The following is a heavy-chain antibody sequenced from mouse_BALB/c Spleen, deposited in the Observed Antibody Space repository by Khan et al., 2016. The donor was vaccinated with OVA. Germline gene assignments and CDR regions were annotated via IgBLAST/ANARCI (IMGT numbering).Heavy chain of an antibody. CDR2: INPDNAGT. CDR1: GYTFTNYV. D-gene: IGHD4-1*01. J-gene: IGHJ3*01. V-gene: IGHV1S136*01. CDR3: ATEASSWDFSVPY. Sequence: VQLQQSGPELVEPGASVKMSCKTSGYTFTNYVLHWVKQRPGQGLEWIAYINPDNAGTRYNEIFRGKATLTSDISSTTASLELSSLTSEDSAVYYCATEASSWDFSVPYWGQGTLVTVSA.